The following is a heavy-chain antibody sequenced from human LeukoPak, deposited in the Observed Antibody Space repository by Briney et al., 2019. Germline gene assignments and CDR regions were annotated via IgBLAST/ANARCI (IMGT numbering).Heavy chain of an antibody. D-gene: IGHD1-26*01. CDR3: ARDSANVVGAKSIFDY. V-gene: IGHV3-21*01. Sequence: GGSLRLSCAASGFTFSSYGMNWVRQAPGKGLEWVSSISGSSSYMYYADSVKGRFTISRDNAKNSLHLQMSSLRAEDTAVYYCARDSANVVGAKSIFDYWGQGALVTVSS. CDR1: GFTFSSYG. J-gene: IGHJ4*02. CDR2: ISGSSSYM.